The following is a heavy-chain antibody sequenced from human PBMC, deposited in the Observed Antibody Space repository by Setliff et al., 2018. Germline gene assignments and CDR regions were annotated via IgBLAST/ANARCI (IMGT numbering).Heavy chain of an antibody. CDR2: ISGYNGNT. CDR1: GGTFANKP. D-gene: IGHD2-21*01. Sequence: RASVKVSCKASGGTFANKPISWVRQAPGQGLEWMGWISGYNGNTDYAQNFQGRVTMTTDTSTSTAYVELRSLRSDDTAVYFCARVTYCGGDCYSFDYWGQGTLVTVSS. CDR3: ARVTYCGGDCYSFDY. V-gene: IGHV1-18*01. J-gene: IGHJ4*02.